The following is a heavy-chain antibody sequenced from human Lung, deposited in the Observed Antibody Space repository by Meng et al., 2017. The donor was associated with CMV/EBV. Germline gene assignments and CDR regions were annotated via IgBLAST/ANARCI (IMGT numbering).Heavy chain of an antibody. D-gene: IGHD3-10*01. J-gene: IGHJ1*01. CDR3: LRRSGGSV. Sequence: QVQCRESGPALVKPSETLSLTCAVSGDSITNHNWWAWVRQPPGKGLEWIGEIPHRGSSAYSPSLKSRVSMSIDKSKNQFSLKLTSVTAADTAVYHCLRRSGGSVWGQGTLVTVSS. CDR1: GDSITNHNW. CDR2: IPHRGSS. V-gene: IGHV4-4*02.